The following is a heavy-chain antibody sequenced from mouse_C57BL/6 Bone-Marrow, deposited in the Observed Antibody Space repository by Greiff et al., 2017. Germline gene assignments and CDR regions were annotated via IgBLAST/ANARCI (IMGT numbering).Heavy chain of an antibody. V-gene: IGHV1-81*01. CDR3: ARNPLITTVDRWYFDV. J-gene: IGHJ1*03. Sequence: VQLQQSGAELARPGASVKLSCKASGYTFTSYGISWVKQRTGQGLEWIGEIYPRSGNTYYNEKFKGKATLTADKSSSTAYMELRSLTSEDSAVYFCARNPLITTVDRWYFDVWGTGTTVTVSS. D-gene: IGHD1-1*01. CDR1: GYTFTSYG. CDR2: IYPRSGNT.